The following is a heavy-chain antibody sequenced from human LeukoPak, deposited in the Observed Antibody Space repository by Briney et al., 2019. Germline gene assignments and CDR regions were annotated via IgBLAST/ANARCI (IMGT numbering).Heavy chain of an antibody. J-gene: IGHJ6*02. Sequence: PGRSLRLSCAASGFTFSSYAMHWVRRAPGKGLEWVAVISYDGSNKYYADSVKGRFTISRDNSKNTLYLQMNSLRAEDTAVYYCARVRNWNYVRYYYYGMDVWGQGTTVAVSS. CDR2: ISYDGSNK. D-gene: IGHD1-7*01. V-gene: IGHV3-30-3*01. CDR1: GFTFSSYA. CDR3: ARVRNWNYVRYYYYGMDV.